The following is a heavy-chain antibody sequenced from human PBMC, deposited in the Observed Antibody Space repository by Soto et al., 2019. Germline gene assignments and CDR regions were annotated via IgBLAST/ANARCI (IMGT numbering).Heavy chain of an antibody. V-gene: IGHV1-69*01. Sequence: QVQLVKSGAEVKRPGSSVTVACKASGGTFSNYAINWVRQAPGHGLEWMGDIAPMFGKANYAQKFQGRVTITADESTSTAYMELSGLTSADTALYYCAREVQVHTPVVAHWGQGTRVTVSS. CDR3: AREVQVHTPVVAH. CDR2: IAPMFGKA. CDR1: GGTFSNYA. J-gene: IGHJ4*02. D-gene: IGHD3-10*01.